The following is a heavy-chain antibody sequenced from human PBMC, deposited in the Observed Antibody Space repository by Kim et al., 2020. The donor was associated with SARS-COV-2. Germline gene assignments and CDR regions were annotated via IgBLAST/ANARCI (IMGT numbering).Heavy chain of an antibody. CDR2: IYYSGST. CDR1: GGSISSSSYY. V-gene: IGHV4-39*01. J-gene: IGHJ4*01. Sequence: SETLSLTCTVSGGSISSSSYYWGWIRQPPGKGLEWIGRIYYSGSTYYNPSLKSRATISVDTSKNQLSLQLSSVTAADSAGYYCARQEGGWDLCPFDYLG. CDR3: ARQEGGWDLCPFDY. D-gene: IGHD6-19*01.